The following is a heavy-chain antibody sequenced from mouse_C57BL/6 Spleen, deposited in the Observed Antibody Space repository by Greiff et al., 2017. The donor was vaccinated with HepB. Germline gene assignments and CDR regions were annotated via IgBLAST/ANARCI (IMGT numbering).Heavy chain of an antibody. CDR2: IYPGDGDT. CDR3: ARRGYDEKGYAMDY. Sequence: VKLQESGAELVKPGASVKISCKASGYAFSSYWMNWVKQRPGKGLEWIGQIYPGDGDTNYNGKFKGKATLTADKSSSTAYMQLSSLTSEDSAVYFCARRGYDEKGYAMDYWGQGTSVTVSS. CDR1: GYAFSSYW. V-gene: IGHV1-80*01. J-gene: IGHJ4*01. D-gene: IGHD2-3*01.